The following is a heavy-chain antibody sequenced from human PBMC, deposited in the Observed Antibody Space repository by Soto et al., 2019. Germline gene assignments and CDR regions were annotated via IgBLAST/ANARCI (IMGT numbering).Heavy chain of an antibody. D-gene: IGHD5-18*01. CDR3: ARDPGYSYGYSHYFDY. V-gene: IGHV3-23*01. J-gene: IGHJ4*02. CDR1: GFTFSSYA. CDR2: ISGSASDT. Sequence: PGGSLRLSCAASGFTFSSYAMSWVRQAPGKGLEWVSGISGSASDTHYADSVKGRFTISRDNSKNTLYLQMNSLRAEDTAVYYCARDPGYSYGYSHYFDYWGQGTLVTVSS.